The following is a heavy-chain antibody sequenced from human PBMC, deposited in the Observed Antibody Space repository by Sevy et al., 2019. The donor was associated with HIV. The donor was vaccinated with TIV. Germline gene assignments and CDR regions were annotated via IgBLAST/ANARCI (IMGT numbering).Heavy chain of an antibody. CDR2: ISYDGSNK. V-gene: IGHV3-30-3*01. J-gene: IGHJ4*02. CDR1: GFTFSSYA. Sequence: GGSLRLSCAASGFTFSSYAMHWVRQAPGKGLERVAVISYDGSNKYYADSVKGRFTISRDNSKNTLYLQMNSLRAEDTAVYYCARSGSLFRPFDYWGQGTLVTVSS. CDR3: ARSGSLFRPFDY. D-gene: IGHD1-26*01.